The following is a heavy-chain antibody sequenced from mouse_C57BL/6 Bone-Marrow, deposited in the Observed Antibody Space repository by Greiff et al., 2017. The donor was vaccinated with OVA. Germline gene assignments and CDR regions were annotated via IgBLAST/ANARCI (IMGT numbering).Heavy chain of an antibody. Sequence: VQLQQSGTELVKPGASVKIPCKASGYTFTDYNMDWVKQSHGKSLEWIGDINPNNGGTIYNQKFKGKATLTVDKSSSTAYMELRSLTSEDTAVYYCARSGAYYSNPRWFAYWGQGTLVTVSA. CDR2: INPNNGGT. CDR1: GYTFTDYN. CDR3: ARSGAYYSNPRWFAY. D-gene: IGHD2-5*01. V-gene: IGHV1-18*01. J-gene: IGHJ3*01.